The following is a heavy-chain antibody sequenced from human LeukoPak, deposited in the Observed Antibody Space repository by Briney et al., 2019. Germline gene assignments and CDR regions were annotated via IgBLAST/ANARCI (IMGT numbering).Heavy chain of an antibody. D-gene: IGHD1-14*01. CDR2: VVSGSSTI. CDR3: AKEYRVI. CDR1: GFTFSSYS. J-gene: IGHJ4*02. V-gene: IGHV3-48*01. Sequence: PGGSLRLSCAASGFTFSSYSMNWVRQSPGKGLEWVSYVVSGSSTIYYADSVKGRFTISRDNAKNSLYLQMNSLRAEDTAVYYCAKEYRVIWGQGTLVTVSS.